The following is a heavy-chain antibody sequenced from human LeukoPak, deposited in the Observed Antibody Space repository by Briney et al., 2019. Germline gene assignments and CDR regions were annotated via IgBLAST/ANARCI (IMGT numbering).Heavy chain of an antibody. Sequence: GGSLRLSCAASGSTFTRYWMNWVRQKPGEGLEWVANIIQDGSVKNYVDSVKGRFTISRDNTKNSLYLQMNALRAEDTAVYYCAGGSSWLIESWGQGTLVTVSS. D-gene: IGHD6-13*01. CDR1: GSTFTRYW. CDR2: IIQDGSVK. J-gene: IGHJ4*02. CDR3: AGGSSWLIES. V-gene: IGHV3-7*04.